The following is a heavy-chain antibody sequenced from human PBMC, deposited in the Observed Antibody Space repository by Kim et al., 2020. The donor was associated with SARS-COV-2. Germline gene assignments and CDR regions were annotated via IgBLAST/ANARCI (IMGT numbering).Heavy chain of an antibody. J-gene: IGHJ4*02. V-gene: IGHV3-48*03. CDR2: ISSSGSTI. D-gene: IGHD3-3*01. CDR1: GFTFSSYE. Sequence: GGSLRLSCAAPGFTFSSYEMNWVRQAPGKGLEWVSYISSSGSTIYYADSVKGRFTISRDNAKNSLYLQMNSLRAEDTAVYYCARGGFDFWSGSSFDYWGQGTLVTVSS. CDR3: ARGGFDFWSGSSFDY.